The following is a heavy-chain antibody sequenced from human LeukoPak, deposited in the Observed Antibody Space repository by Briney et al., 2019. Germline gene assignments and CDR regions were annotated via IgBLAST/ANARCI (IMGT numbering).Heavy chain of an antibody. D-gene: IGHD3-22*01. CDR3: ARHFTYYYDSSGSTP. CDR2: ISSSGSTI. J-gene: IGHJ5*02. Sequence: SCKASGGTFSRYSISWVRQAPGKGLEWVSYISSSGSTIYYADSVKGRFTISRDNAKNSLYLQMNSLRAEDTAVYYCARHFTYYYDSSGSTPWGQGTLVTVSS. V-gene: IGHV3-48*03. CDR1: GGTFSRYS.